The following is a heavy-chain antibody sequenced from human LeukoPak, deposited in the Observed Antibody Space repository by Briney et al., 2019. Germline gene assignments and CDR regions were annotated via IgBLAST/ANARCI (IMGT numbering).Heavy chain of an antibody. Sequence: SETLSLTCAVYGGSFSGYYWSWIRQPPGKGLEWIGEINHSGSTNYNPSLKSRVTISVDTSKNQFSLKLSSVTAADTAVYYCARHFRRLGELSLSPYNWFDPWAREPWSPSPQ. J-gene: IGHJ5*02. CDR1: GGSFSGYY. CDR2: INHSGST. CDR3: ARHFRRLGELSLSPYNWFDP. V-gene: IGHV4-34*01. D-gene: IGHD3-16*02.